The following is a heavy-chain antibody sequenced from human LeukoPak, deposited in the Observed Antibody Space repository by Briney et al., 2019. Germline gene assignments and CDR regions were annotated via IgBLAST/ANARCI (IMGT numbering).Heavy chain of an antibody. CDR1: GFTVSSNY. CDR2: IYSGGST. Sequence: GGSLRLSCAASGFTVSSNYMSWVRQAPGKGLEWVSVIYSGGSTYYADSVQGRFTISRDNSKNTLYLQMNSLRAEDTAVYYCARFPPKDGMDVWGQGTTVTVSS. CDR3: ARFPPKDGMDV. J-gene: IGHJ6*02. V-gene: IGHV3-53*01.